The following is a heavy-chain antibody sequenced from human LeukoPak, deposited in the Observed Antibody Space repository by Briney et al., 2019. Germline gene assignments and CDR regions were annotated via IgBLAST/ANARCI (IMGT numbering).Heavy chain of an antibody. Sequence: SETLSLTCSVSGDSIKSSGYYWAWIRQSPGMGLEWIGSVSYRGGTYNNPSLKTRITMSVDSSKNQFSLRLSSVTAADTAVYYCARDKGGPYYMDVWGKGTTVTISS. CDR3: ARDKGGPYYMDV. CDR1: GDSIKSSGYY. J-gene: IGHJ6*03. V-gene: IGHV4-39*07. D-gene: IGHD3-16*01. CDR2: VSYRGGT.